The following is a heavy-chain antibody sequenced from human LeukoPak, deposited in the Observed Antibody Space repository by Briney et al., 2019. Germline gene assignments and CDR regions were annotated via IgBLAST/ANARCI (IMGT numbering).Heavy chain of an antibody. CDR1: GGSFSGYY. Sequence: SETLSLTCAVYGGSFSGYYWSWIRQPPGKGLEWIGEINHSGSTNYNPSLKNRVTISVDTSKNQFSLKLSSVTAADTAVYYCAREQLWTYYFDYWGQGTLVTVSS. D-gene: IGHD5-18*01. J-gene: IGHJ4*02. CDR2: INHSGST. CDR3: AREQLWTYYFDY. V-gene: IGHV4-34*01.